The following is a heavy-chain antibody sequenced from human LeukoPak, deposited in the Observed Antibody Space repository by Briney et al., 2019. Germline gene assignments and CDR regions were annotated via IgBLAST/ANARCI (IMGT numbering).Heavy chain of an antibody. Sequence: SGTLSLTCTVSDEVITSNNWWSWVRQSPGKGLEWIGEIFHSGTTRYKASLESRVTMLLDKSKNQFSLRLNSVTAADTAVYYCARDECPLWSISCHRGFDPWGQGLLVTVSS. CDR1: DEVITSNNW. CDR2: IFHSGTT. V-gene: IGHV4-4*02. J-gene: IGHJ5*02. CDR3: ARDECPLWSISCHRGFDP. D-gene: IGHD2-2*02.